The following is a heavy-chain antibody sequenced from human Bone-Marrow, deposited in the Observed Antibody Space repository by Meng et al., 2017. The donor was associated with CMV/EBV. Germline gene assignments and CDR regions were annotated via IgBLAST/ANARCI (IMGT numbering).Heavy chain of an antibody. J-gene: IGHJ6*02. V-gene: IGHV1-8*01. CDR3: ARDNVVVVPPNYYYYGMDV. CDR1: GYTFTRDD. CDR2: MNPNSSNT. Sequence: ASVKVSCKASGYTFTRDDVNWVRQATGQGLEWMGWMNPNSSNTVFTQKFQGTVTMTRNISIRTAYMELSSLGSEDTVHFYCARDNVVVVPPNYYYYGMDVWGQGTTVTVSS. D-gene: IGHD2-2*01.